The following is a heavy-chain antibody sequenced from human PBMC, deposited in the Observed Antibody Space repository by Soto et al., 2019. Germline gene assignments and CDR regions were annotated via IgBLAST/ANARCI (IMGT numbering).Heavy chain of an antibody. Sequence: QVQLVQSGAEVKKPGASVKVSCKASGYTFTSYDINRVRQATGQGLEGMGWMNPNSGNTGYAQKFQGRVTMPRNTSIRTADMELGRLRSEDTAVYYCAREVVRGMDVWGQGTTVTVSS. CDR1: GYTFTSYD. V-gene: IGHV1-8*01. CDR3: AREVVRGMDV. D-gene: IGHD2-15*01. J-gene: IGHJ6*02. CDR2: MNPNSGNT.